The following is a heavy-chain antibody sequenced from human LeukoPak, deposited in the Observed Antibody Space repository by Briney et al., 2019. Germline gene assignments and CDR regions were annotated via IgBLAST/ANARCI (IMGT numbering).Heavy chain of an antibody. CDR1: GFTFTDYA. CDR3: AREYYSGNYYVFDY. Sequence: TGGSLRLSCAASGFTFTDYAIHWVRQAPDKGLEWVAVISYDGDHKYYPDSVKGRFTISRDNSKNTVYLQMNSLRVEDTAVYFCAREYYSGNYYVFDYWGQGTLVTVSS. CDR2: ISYDGDHK. D-gene: IGHD1-26*01. V-gene: IGHV3-30-3*01. J-gene: IGHJ4*02.